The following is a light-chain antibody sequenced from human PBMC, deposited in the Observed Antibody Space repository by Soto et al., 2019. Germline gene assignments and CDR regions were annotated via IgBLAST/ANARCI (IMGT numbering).Light chain of an antibody. CDR3: QQYGSSYT. CDR1: QSVSSSY. J-gene: IGKJ2*01. CDR2: GAS. Sequence: EIVLTQSPGTLSLSPGERATLCCRASQSVSSSYLAWYQQKPGQAPRLLIYGASSRATGIPDRFSGSWSGTDFTLTISRLEPEDFAVYYCQQYGSSYTFGQGTKLEIK. V-gene: IGKV3-20*01.